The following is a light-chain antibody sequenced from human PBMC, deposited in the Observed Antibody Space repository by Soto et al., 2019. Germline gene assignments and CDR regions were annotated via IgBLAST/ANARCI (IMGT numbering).Light chain of an antibody. Sequence: QSVLTQPASVSGSPGQSITISCTGTSSDVGGYNYVSWYQQHPGKAPKFMIYDVSNRPSGVSTRFSGSKSGNTASLTISWLQAEDEVDYYCNSYTTSNTRQIVFGTGTKVTVL. J-gene: IGLJ1*01. V-gene: IGLV2-14*01. CDR3: NSYTTSNTRQIV. CDR1: SSDVGGYNY. CDR2: DVS.